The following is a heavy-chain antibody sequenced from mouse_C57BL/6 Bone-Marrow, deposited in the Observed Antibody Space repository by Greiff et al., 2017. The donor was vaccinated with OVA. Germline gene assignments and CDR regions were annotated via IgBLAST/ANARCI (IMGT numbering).Heavy chain of an antibody. CDR3: ASAVFAY. J-gene: IGHJ3*01. Sequence: QVQLQQPGAELVKPGASVKLSCKASGYTFTNYWMQWVKQRPGQGLEWIGEIDPSDSYTNYNQKFKGKATLTVDTSPSTAYMQLSSLTSEDSAVYYCASAVFAYWGQGTLVTVSA. CDR2: IDPSDSYT. V-gene: IGHV1-50*01. CDR1: GYTFTNYW.